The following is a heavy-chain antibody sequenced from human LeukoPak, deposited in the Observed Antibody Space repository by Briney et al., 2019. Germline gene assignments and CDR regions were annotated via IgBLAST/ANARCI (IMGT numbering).Heavy chain of an antibody. Sequence: SDTLSLTCTVSDDSINNNYWSWIRQPPGKELECIGYIHYSGSTNYNPSLKSRVTISIDTSKNQFSLKLNSVTAADTAVYYCAGRGLNRQNFDYWGQGTLVTVSS. D-gene: IGHD3-16*01. CDR1: DDSINNNY. CDR2: IHYSGST. V-gene: IGHV4-59*08. CDR3: AGRGLNRQNFDY. J-gene: IGHJ4*02.